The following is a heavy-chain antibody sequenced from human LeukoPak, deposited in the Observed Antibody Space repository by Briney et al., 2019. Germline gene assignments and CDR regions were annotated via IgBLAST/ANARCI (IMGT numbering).Heavy chain of an antibody. CDR1: VGSISSYY. J-gene: IGHJ4*02. CDR2: IYYSGST. D-gene: IGHD5-18*01. Sequence: SETLSLTCTVSVGSISSYYWNWIRQPPGKGLEWIGYIYYSGSTNYNPSLKSRVTISVDTSKNQFSLKLSSVTAADTAVYYCARALYSYGYLVFDYWGQGTLVTVSS. V-gene: IGHV4-59*08. CDR3: ARALYSYGYLVFDY.